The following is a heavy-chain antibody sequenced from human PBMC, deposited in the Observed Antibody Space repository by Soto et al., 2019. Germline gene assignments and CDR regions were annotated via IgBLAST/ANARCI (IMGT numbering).Heavy chain of an antibody. CDR3: ARDREYNGWFDP. J-gene: IGHJ5*02. Sequence: ASVKVSCKASGYTFTSYGISWVRQAPGQGLEWMGWISAYNGNTNYAQKIQGRVTMTTDTSTSTAYMELRSLRSDDTAVYYCARDREYNGWFDPWGQGTLVTVSS. CDR1: GYTFTSYG. V-gene: IGHV1-18*01. D-gene: IGHD6-6*01. CDR2: ISAYNGNT.